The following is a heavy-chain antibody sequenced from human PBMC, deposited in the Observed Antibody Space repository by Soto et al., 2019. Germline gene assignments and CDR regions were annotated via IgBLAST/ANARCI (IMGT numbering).Heavy chain of an antibody. V-gene: IGHV3-30-3*01. Sequence: QVQLVESGGGVVQPGRSLRLSCAASGFTFSSYAMHWVRQAPGKGLEWVAVISYDGSNKYYADSVKGRFTISRDNSKNXLYLQMNSLRAEDTAVYYCARETTEVDYYYYGMDVWGQGTTVTVSS. CDR2: ISYDGSNK. CDR1: GFTFSSYA. J-gene: IGHJ6*02. D-gene: IGHD4-17*01. CDR3: ARETTEVDYYYYGMDV.